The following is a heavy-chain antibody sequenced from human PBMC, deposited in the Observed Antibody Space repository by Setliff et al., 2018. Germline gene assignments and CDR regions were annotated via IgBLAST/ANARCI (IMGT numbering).Heavy chain of an antibody. Sequence: ASVKVSCKTSGYTFSNYGVSWVRQAPGQGLEWMGWISGYDGNTKYAQNLHGRVTMTTDTSTTTAYMELRSLRSDDTAVYYCARERIYDGLNYNGMDVWGQGTTVTVSS. CDR3: ARERIYDGLNYNGMDV. CDR2: ISGYDGNT. CDR1: GYTFSNYG. D-gene: IGHD3-3*01. J-gene: IGHJ6*01. V-gene: IGHV1-18*01.